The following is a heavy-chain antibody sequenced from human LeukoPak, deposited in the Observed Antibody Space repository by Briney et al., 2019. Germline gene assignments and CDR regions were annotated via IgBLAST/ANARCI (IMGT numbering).Heavy chain of an antibody. CDR2: MNYNSGNT. J-gene: IGHJ5*02. Sequence: ASVKVSCKASGYTFTSFDINWVRQATGQGLEWMGWMNYNSGNTGCAQKFQGRVIMTRNISISTAYMELSSLRSEDSAVYYCARVKYNWNDIFENWFDPWGQGTLVTVSS. D-gene: IGHD1-1*01. V-gene: IGHV1-8*01. CDR3: ARVKYNWNDIFENWFDP. CDR1: GYTFTSFD.